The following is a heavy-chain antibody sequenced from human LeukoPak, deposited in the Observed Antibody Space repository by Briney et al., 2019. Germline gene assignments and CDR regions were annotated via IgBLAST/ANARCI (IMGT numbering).Heavy chain of an antibody. Sequence: GRSLRLSCAASGFTFSSYAMHWVRQAPGKGLEWVAVISYDGSNKYYADSVKGRFTISRDNSKNTLYLQMNSLRAEDTALYYCARDHLFCSGGSCYGDYWGQGTLITVPS. CDR3: ARDHLFCSGGSCYGDY. V-gene: IGHV3-30-3*01. D-gene: IGHD2-15*01. CDR2: ISYDGSNK. J-gene: IGHJ4*02. CDR1: GFTFSSYA.